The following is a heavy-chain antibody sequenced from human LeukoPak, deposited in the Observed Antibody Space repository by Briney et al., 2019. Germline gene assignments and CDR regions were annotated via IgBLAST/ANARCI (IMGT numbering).Heavy chain of an antibody. J-gene: IGHJ4*02. CDR2: IIPILGQT. Sequence: GASVEVSCKGSGGTFSIYGISWVRQAPGRGLEWMGRIIPILGQTNYAQNFQGRVTITADISTSTAYMEMSSLRSEDTAVYYCARTYAWSGSGHSLDYWGQGTPVTVSS. V-gene: IGHV1-69*04. CDR3: ARTYAWSGSGHSLDY. D-gene: IGHD3-3*01. CDR1: GGTFSIYG.